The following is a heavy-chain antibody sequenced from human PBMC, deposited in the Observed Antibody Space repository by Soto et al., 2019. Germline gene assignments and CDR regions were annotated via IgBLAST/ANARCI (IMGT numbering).Heavy chain of an antibody. Sequence: SVKVSFKASGGTFSSYAISWLRQAPGQGLEWMGGIIPIFGTANYAQKFQGRVTITADKSTSTAYMELKSLRAEDTAVYYCARDPPATRHGMDVWGQGTTVTVSS. CDR2: IIPIFGTA. CDR3: ARDPPATRHGMDV. J-gene: IGHJ6*02. V-gene: IGHV1-69*06. CDR1: GGTFSSYA.